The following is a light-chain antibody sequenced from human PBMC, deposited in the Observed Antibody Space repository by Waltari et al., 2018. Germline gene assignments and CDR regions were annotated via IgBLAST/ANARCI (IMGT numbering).Light chain of an antibody. Sequence: SYEVPQAPSVSVSPGQTARITCFGAALQTQSVHAYQQKRGQAPVLVIYKDRERPSGIPERFSGSSSGKTVTLTISGVQVEDEADYYCQSRDSSGSYWVFGGGTKLTV. CDR2: KDR. CDR1: ALQTQS. V-gene: IGLV3-25*03. J-gene: IGLJ3*02. CDR3: QSRDSSGSYWV.